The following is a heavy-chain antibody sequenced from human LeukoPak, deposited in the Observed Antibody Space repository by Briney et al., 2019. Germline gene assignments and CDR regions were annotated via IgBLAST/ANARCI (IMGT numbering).Heavy chain of an antibody. CDR2: IQQDGSVQ. Sequence: GGSLRLSCAASGFILRSYWMSWVRQAPGKGLEWVANIQQDGSVQYYVDSVKGRFTISRDNAKNSLYLQMNSLSAEDTAVYYCATHDVLTGYPYFDFWGQGTLVAVSS. D-gene: IGHD3-9*01. V-gene: IGHV3-7*01. CDR1: GFILRSYW. J-gene: IGHJ4*02. CDR3: ATHDVLTGYPYFDF.